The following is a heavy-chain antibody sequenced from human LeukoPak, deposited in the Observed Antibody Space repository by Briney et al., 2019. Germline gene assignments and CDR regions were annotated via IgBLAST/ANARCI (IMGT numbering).Heavy chain of an antibody. Sequence: GSSVKVSCKASGGTFSSYAISWVRQAPGQGLEWMGGIIPIFGTANYAQKLQGRVTMTTDTSTSTACMELRSLRSDDTAVYYCARDSSREQWLPFDYWGQGTLVTVSS. D-gene: IGHD6-19*01. CDR2: IIPIFGTA. CDR3: ARDSSREQWLPFDY. CDR1: GGTFSSYA. J-gene: IGHJ4*02. V-gene: IGHV1-69*05.